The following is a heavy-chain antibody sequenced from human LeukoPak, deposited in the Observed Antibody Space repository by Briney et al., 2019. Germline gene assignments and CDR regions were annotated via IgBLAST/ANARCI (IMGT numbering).Heavy chain of an antibody. Sequence: GGSLRLSCAAFGFTFSNYAMSWVRQAPGKGLECVSGISGSGGSTYYADSVKGRFTISRDNSKNTLYLQMNSLRAEDTAIYYCAKGCGGSCYSEFDYWGQGTLVTVSS. CDR2: ISGSGGST. J-gene: IGHJ4*02. D-gene: IGHD2-15*01. CDR1: GFTFSNYA. CDR3: AKGCGGSCYSEFDY. V-gene: IGHV3-23*01.